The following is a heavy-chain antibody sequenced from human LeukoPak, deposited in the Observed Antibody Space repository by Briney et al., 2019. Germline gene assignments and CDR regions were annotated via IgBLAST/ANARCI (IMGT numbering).Heavy chain of an antibody. CDR2: MNPNSGNT. J-gene: IGHJ3*02. CDR1: GYSENFYG. Sequence: ASVKVSCKTSGYSENFYGITWVRQVAGQGLEWMGWMNPNSGNTGYAQKFQGRVTITRNTSISTAYMELSSLRSEDTAVYYCASTILVHAFDIWGQGTMVTVSS. D-gene: IGHD1-26*01. CDR3: ASTILVHAFDI. V-gene: IGHV1-8*01.